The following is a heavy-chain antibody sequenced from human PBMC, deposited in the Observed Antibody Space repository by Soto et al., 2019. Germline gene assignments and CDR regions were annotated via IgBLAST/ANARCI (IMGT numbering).Heavy chain of an antibody. CDR2: IYSGGST. V-gene: IGHV3-53*01. CDR3: ARAGSVRGGGYGIYAFVI. J-gene: IGHJ3*02. CDR1: GFTVSSNY. Sequence: GGSLRLSCAASGFTVSSNYMSWVRQAPGKGLEWVSVIYSGGSTYYADSVKGRFTISRDNSKNTLYLQMNSLRAEDTAVYYCARAGSVRGGGYGIYAFVIWGQGTMVTVS. D-gene: IGHD5-12*01.